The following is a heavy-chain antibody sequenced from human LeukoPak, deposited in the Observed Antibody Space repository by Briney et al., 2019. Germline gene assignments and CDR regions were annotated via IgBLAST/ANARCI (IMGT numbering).Heavy chain of an antibody. J-gene: IGHJ4*02. CDR2: IRYDGSNK. V-gene: IGHV3-30*02. Sequence: PGGSLRLSCAASGFTFSNYGMHWVRQAPGKGLEWVALIRYDGSNKYYADSVKGRFTISRDNSENTLYLQMNSLRAEDTAVYYCAKDRLVVAPAAMTSNFDYWGQGTLVTVSS. D-gene: IGHD2-2*01. CDR3: AKDRLVVAPAAMTSNFDY. CDR1: GFTFSNYG.